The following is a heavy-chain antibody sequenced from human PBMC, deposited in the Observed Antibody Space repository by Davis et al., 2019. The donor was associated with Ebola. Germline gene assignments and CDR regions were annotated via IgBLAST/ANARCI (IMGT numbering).Heavy chain of an antibody. V-gene: IGHV3-74*01. Sequence: HTGGSLRLSCAASGFTFSNYWIHWVRQAPGKGLVWVSIIKSDGSITRYADSVKGRFTISRDNAGNVLYLQMNSLRAEDTAVYYCARDLYLGSWNYYGMDVWGQGTTVTVSS. CDR1: GFTFSNYW. J-gene: IGHJ6*02. CDR2: IKSDGSIT. D-gene: IGHD2-2*02. CDR3: ARDLYLGSWNYYGMDV.